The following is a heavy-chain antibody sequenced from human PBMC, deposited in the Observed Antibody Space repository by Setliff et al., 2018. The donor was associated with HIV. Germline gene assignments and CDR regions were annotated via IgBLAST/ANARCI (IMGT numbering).Heavy chain of an antibody. D-gene: IGHD3-10*01. CDR2: ISPNGNSM. CDR1: GFTFSDYY. V-gene: IGHV3-11*01. CDR3: ASFYGDYGY. J-gene: IGHJ4*01. Sequence: GGSLRLSCAASGFTFSDYYMTWIRQAPGKGLEWVSYISPNGNSMYYADSVKGRFTISRDNAKNSLYLQMNSLRDEDTAVYYCASFYGDYGYWGHGTQVTVSS.